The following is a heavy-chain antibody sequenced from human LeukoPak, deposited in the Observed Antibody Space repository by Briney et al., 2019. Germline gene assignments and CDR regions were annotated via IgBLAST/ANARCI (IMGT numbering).Heavy chain of an antibody. Sequence: GGSLRLSCTASGFTFSTYATHWVRQAPGKGLEYVSGISGNGRSTFYGSSVEGRFTVSRDNSKDTLYLQMGSLRAEDMAVYYCTRDIGRLRGDAFDFWGQGTMVTVSS. D-gene: IGHD2-15*01. CDR2: ISGNGRST. J-gene: IGHJ3*01. CDR1: GFTFSTYA. V-gene: IGHV3-64*01. CDR3: TRDIGRLRGDAFDF.